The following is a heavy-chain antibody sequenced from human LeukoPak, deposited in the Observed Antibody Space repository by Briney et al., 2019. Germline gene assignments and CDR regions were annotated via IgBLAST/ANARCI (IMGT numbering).Heavy chain of an antibody. Sequence: SETLSLTCTVSGDSITNYYWTWIRQPPGKRLEWIGRIYTSGSTNYNPSLKSRVTISVDTSKNQFSLKLSSVTAADTAVYYCARVPQYCSSTSCLVYWGQGTLVTVSS. CDR3: ARVPQYCSSTSCLVY. J-gene: IGHJ4*02. D-gene: IGHD2-2*01. CDR1: GDSITNYY. V-gene: IGHV4-4*07. CDR2: IYTSGST.